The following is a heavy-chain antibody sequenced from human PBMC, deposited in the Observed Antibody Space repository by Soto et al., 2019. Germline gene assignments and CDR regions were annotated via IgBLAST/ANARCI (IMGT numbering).Heavy chain of an antibody. CDR3: AVNSGSTHYYYYGMDV. J-gene: IGHJ6*02. Sequence: TSVKVSCKASGFTFTSSAVQWVRQARGQRLEWIGWIVVGSGNTNYAQKFQERVSITRDMSTSTAYMELSSLRSEDTAVYYCAVNSGSTHYYYYGMDVWGQGTTVTVSS. CDR2: IVVGSGNT. CDR1: GFTFTSSA. V-gene: IGHV1-58*01. D-gene: IGHD3-22*01.